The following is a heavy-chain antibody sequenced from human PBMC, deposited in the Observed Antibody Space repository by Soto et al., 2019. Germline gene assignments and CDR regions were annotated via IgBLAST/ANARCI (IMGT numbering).Heavy chain of an antibody. CDR3: ARHAQVATREFYY. Sequence: SETLSLTCTVSGGSISSSSYYWGWIRHPPGKGLEWIGSIYYSGSTYYNPSLKSRVTISVDTSKNQFSLKLSSVTAADTAVYYCARHAQVATREFYYWGQGTLVTVSS. CDR2: IYYSGST. CDR1: GGSISSSSYY. V-gene: IGHV4-39*01. J-gene: IGHJ4*02. D-gene: IGHD5-12*01.